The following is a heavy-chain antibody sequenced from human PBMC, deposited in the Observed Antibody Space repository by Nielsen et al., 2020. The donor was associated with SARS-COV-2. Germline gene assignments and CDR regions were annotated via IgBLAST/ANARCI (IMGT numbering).Heavy chain of an antibody. CDR2: IYYSGST. J-gene: IGHJ6*02. CDR3: ARGGRDEYYYDSSGYYRPYYYYGMDV. CDR1: GGSISSSSYY. Sequence: SETLSLTCTVSGGSISSSSYYWGWIRQPPGKGLEWIGSIYYSGSTYYNPSLKSRVTISVDTSKNQFSLKLSSVTAADTAVYYCARGGRDEYYYDSSGYYRPYYYYGMDVWGQGTTVTVSS. D-gene: IGHD3-22*01. V-gene: IGHV4-39*07.